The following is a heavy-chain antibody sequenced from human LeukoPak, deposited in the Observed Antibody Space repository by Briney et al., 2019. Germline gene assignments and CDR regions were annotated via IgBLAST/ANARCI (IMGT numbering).Heavy chain of an antibody. V-gene: IGHV3-23*01. D-gene: IGHD3-3*01. Sequence: GGPLRLSCAASGFTFSSYAMSWVRQAPGKGLEWVSAISGSGGSTYYADSVKGRFTISRDNSKNTLYLQMNSLRAEDTAVYYCAKALVRGVVILPWDYWGQGTLVTVSS. CDR2: ISGSGGST. CDR1: GFTFSSYA. CDR3: AKALVRGVVILPWDY. J-gene: IGHJ4*02.